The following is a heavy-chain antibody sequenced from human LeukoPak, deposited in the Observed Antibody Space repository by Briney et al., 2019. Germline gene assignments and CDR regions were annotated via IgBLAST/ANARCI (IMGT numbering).Heavy chain of an antibody. V-gene: IGHV3-21*01. CDR3: ARMGLTISFFDY. CDR2: ISSSSSYI. CDR1: GFTFSSYS. J-gene: IGHJ4*02. D-gene: IGHD3-3*01. Sequence: PGGSLRLSCAASGFTFSSYSMTWVRQAPGKGLEWVSSISSSSSYIYYADSVKGRFTISRDNAKNSLYLQMNSLRAEDTAVYYCARMGLTISFFDYWGQGTLVTVSS.